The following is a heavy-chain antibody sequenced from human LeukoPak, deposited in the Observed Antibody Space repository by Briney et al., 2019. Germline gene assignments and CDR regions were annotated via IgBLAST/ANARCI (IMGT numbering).Heavy chain of an antibody. D-gene: IGHD3-10*01. CDR1: GYTFTSYD. V-gene: IGHV1-8*01. CDR2: MNPTSGHT. Sequence: ASAKVSCKASGYTFTSYDINWVRQAPGQGLEWMGWMNPTSGHTGYVQKFQGRITMTRDTSVSTAYMELNSLTSEDTAVYYCARSPVGVRKKHDLWGQGTLVIVSS. CDR3: ARSPVGVRKKHDL. J-gene: IGHJ5*02.